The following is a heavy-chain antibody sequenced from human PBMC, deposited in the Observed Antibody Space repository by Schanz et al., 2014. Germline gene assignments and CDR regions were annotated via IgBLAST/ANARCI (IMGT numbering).Heavy chain of an antibody. CDR2: INAHTGNT. J-gene: IGHJ3*02. Sequence: QVQLVQSGAEVKKPGASVKVSCKASGYIFGSHGMTWVRQAPGQGPELMGWINAHTGNTQYAQKFQGRVNMTRDTVTTTVHLELTRLRTDDTAIYYCARVHIATYHYNSPGAFDIWGQGTWVTVSS. CDR1: GYIFGSHG. D-gene: IGHD3-10*01. CDR3: ARVHIATYHYNSPGAFDI. V-gene: IGHV1-18*01.